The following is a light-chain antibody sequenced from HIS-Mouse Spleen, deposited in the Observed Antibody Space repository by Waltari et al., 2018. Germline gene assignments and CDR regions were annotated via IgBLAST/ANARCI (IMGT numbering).Light chain of an antibody. V-gene: IGLV2-23*01. CDR3: CSYAGSSTL. CDR2: EGS. Sequence: QSALTQPASVSGSPGQSITISCTGTSSYVGSYNLVSWYQQRPGKAPKLMIYEGSKRPSGVSNRFSGSKSGNTASLTISGLQAEDEADYYCCSYAGSSTLFGGGTKLTVL. J-gene: IGLJ3*02. CDR1: SSYVGSYNL.